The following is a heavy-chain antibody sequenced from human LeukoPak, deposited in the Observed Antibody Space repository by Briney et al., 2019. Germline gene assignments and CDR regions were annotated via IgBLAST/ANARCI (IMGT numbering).Heavy chain of an antibody. Sequence: GASVKVSCKASGGTFSSYAISWVRQAPGQGLEWMGGIIPIFGTANYAQKFQGRVTITTDESTSTAYMELSSLRSEDTAVYYCAIPPFTVTNPEYCYYYYMDVWGKGTTVTVSS. V-gene: IGHV1-69*05. D-gene: IGHD4-11*01. J-gene: IGHJ6*03. CDR1: GGTFSSYA. CDR3: AIPPFTVTNPEYCYYYYMDV. CDR2: IIPIFGTA.